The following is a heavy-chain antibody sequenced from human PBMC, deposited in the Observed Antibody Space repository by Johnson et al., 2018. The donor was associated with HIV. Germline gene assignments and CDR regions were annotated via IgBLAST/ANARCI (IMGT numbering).Heavy chain of an antibody. V-gene: IGHV3-20*04. D-gene: IGHD2/OR15-2a*01. J-gene: IGHJ3*02. CDR1: GFTFDYYD. CDR3: ARGFHSAFDI. CDR2: INEDGGRT. Sequence: VQLVESGGGVVRPGGSLRLACAASGFTFDYYDMSWVRQAPGKGLVWVSHINEDGGRTDYADSVKGRSTISRDNAKNTLSLQVNSLRAEDTAVYYCARGFHSAFDIWGQGTMVTVSS.